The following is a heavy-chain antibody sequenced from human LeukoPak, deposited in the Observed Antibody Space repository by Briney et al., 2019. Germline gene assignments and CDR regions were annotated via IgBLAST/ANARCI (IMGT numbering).Heavy chain of an antibody. D-gene: IGHD3-22*01. J-gene: IGHJ4*02. V-gene: IGHV1-69*04. CDR1: GGTFSSYA. CDR2: IIPILGIA. CDR3: ARDIDSSGYYYHY. Sequence: GASVKVSCKASGGTFSSYAISWVRQAPGQGLEWMGRIIPILGIANYAQKFQGRVTMTRDTSISTAYMELSRLRSDDTAVYYCARDIDSSGYYYHYWGQGTLVTVSS.